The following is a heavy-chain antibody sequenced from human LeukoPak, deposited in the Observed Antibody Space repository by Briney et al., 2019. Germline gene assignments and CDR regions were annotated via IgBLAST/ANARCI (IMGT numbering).Heavy chain of an antibody. V-gene: IGHV4-59*01. Sequence: SETLSLTCTVSGGSISSYYWSWIRQPPGKGLEWIGYIYYSGSTNYNPSLKSRVTISVDTSKNQFSLKLSSVTAADTAVYYCARVDGGNYQDFDYWGQGTLVTVSS. CDR2: IYYSGST. D-gene: IGHD4/OR15-4a*01. CDR3: ARVDGGNYQDFDY. CDR1: GGSISSYY. J-gene: IGHJ4*02.